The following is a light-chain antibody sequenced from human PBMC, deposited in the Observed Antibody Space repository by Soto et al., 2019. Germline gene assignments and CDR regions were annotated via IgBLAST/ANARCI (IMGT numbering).Light chain of an antibody. J-gene: IGKJ1*01. CDR1: QSISSW. Sequence: DIQMTQSPSTRSTSVGDRVTITCRASQSISSWLAWYQQKPGKAPKLLIYGASSLEGGVPSRFGGSGSGTEFTLTISSLQPDDFATYYCQQYKTYPWTFGQGTKVEIK. V-gene: IGKV1-5*03. CDR2: GAS. CDR3: QQYKTYPWT.